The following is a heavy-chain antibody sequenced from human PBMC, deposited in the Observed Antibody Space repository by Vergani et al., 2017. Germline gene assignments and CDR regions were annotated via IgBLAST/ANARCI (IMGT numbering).Heavy chain of an antibody. J-gene: IGHJ3*02. CDR2: IYTSGST. CDR3: ARDTAMVGGDAFDI. CDR1: GGSISSYY. Sequence: QVQLQESGPGLVKPSETLSLTCTVSGGSISSYYWSWIRQPAGKGLEWIGRIYTSGSTNYNPALKSRVTMSVDTSKNQFSLKLSSVTAADTAVYYCARDTAMVGGDAFDIWGQGTMVTVSS. V-gene: IGHV4-4*07. D-gene: IGHD5-18*01.